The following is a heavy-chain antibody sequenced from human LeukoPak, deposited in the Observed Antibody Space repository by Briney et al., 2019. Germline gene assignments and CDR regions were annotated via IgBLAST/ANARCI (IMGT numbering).Heavy chain of an antibody. V-gene: IGHV3-7*03. CDR2: ISQDQITK. J-gene: IGHJ4*02. CDR3: ARDPEWGALDS. Sequence: GGSLRLSCAASGFSFSDSWMGGVRQTPEKGLEWVAKISQDQITKYYLGSVNGRFTVSRDHDKTSLFLQMNSLRAEDTAVYFCARDPEWGALDSWGQGTLVTVSS. CDR1: GFSFSDSW. D-gene: IGHD1-26*01.